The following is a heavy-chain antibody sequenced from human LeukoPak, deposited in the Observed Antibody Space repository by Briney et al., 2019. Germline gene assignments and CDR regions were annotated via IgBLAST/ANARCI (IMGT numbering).Heavy chain of an antibody. Sequence: PSETLSLTCTVSGGAISSYYWTWIRQDPGKGLEWIGYIHYSGNTNYNPSLKSRVTISVDTSKNQFSLKLGSVTAADTAVYYCARLRIYLTPVTTVRYFDLWGRGTLVTVSS. J-gene: IGHJ2*01. V-gene: IGHV4-59*01. CDR1: GGAISSYY. CDR2: IHYSGNT. CDR3: ARLRIYLTPVTTVRYFDL. D-gene: IGHD4-11*01.